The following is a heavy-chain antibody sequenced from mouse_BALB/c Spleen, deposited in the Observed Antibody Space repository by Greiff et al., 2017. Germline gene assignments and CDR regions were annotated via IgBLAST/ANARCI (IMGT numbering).Heavy chain of an antibody. Sequence: EVKVVESGPSLVKPSQTLSLTCSVTGDSITSGYWNWIRKFPGNKLEYMGYISYSGSTYYNPSLKSRISITRDTSKNQYYLQLNSVTTEDTATYYCARYTYGSSQFDYWGQGTTLTVSS. CDR3: ARYTYGSSQFDY. D-gene: IGHD1-1*01. CDR2: ISYSGST. V-gene: IGHV3-8*02. CDR1: GDSITSGY. J-gene: IGHJ2*01.